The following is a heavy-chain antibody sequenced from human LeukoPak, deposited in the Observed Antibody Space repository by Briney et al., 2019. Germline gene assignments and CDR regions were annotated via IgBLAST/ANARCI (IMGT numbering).Heavy chain of an antibody. Sequence: PSEPLSLTCAVYGGSFSGYYWSWIRQPPGKGLEWIGEINHSGSTNYNPSLKSRVTISVDTSKNQFSLKLSSVTAADTAVYYCARTIVVVPAATRAFDIWGQGTMVTVSS. CDR2: INHSGST. V-gene: IGHV4-34*01. D-gene: IGHD2-2*01. CDR1: GGSFSGYY. J-gene: IGHJ3*02. CDR3: ARTIVVVPAATRAFDI.